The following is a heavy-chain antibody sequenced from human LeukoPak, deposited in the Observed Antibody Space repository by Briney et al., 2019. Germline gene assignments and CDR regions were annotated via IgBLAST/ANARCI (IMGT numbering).Heavy chain of an antibody. Sequence: SETLSLTCTVSGGSISTSSYYWGWIRQPPGKVLEWIGNIYFTGSTYYNPSLKSRVTMSVDASKNQFSLKLSSVTAADTAVYYCARDRVSSGWYEVTLDAFDIWGQGTMVTVSS. V-gene: IGHV4-39*07. CDR2: IYFTGST. CDR1: GGSISTSSYY. CDR3: ARDRVSSGWYEVTLDAFDI. D-gene: IGHD6-19*01. J-gene: IGHJ3*02.